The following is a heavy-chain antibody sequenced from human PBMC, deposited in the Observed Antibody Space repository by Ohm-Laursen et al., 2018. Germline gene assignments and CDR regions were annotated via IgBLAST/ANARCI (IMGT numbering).Heavy chain of an antibody. CDR3: ATSDYGPLTY. J-gene: IGHJ1*01. Sequence: SLSLSCAASGLNFSDYGMHWVRQAPGKGLEWLAVIWYDGSKKFHADSVKGRFSVSRDNSKSMLYLQMDSLRAEDTALYFCATSDYGPLTYWGQGTLVTVSS. D-gene: IGHD4-17*01. V-gene: IGHV3-33*01. CDR1: GLNFSDYG. CDR2: IWYDGSKK.